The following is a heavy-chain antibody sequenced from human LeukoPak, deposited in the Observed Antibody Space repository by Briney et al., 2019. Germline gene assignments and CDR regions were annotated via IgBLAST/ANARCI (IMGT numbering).Heavy chain of an antibody. V-gene: IGHV4-59*08. J-gene: IGHJ4*02. CDR3: ARLIYSSGWEGTWYFDY. D-gene: IGHD6-19*01. CDR2: IYYSGST. Sequence: SETLSLTCTVSGGSISSYYWSWIRQPPGKGLEWIGYIYYSGSTNYNPSLKSRVTISVDTSKNQFSLKLSSVTAADTAVYYCARLIYSSGWEGTWYFDYWGQGTLVSVSS. CDR1: GGSISSYY.